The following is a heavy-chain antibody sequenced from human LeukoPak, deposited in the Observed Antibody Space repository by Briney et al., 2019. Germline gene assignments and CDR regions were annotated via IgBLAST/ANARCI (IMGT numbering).Heavy chain of an antibody. Sequence: GGSLRLSCAASGFTVSSNYMSWVRQAPGKGLEWVSVIYSGGSTYYADSVKGRFTISRDNSKNTLYLQMNSLRAEDTAVYYCAKDWDYDILTGYSYIDYWGQGTLVTVSS. D-gene: IGHD3-9*01. CDR3: AKDWDYDILTGYSYIDY. J-gene: IGHJ4*02. V-gene: IGHV3-53*01. CDR1: GFTVSSNY. CDR2: IYSGGST.